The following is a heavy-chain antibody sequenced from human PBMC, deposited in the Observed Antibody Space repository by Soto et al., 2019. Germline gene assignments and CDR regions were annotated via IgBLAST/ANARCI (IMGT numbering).Heavy chain of an antibody. CDR1: GGTFSSYA. J-gene: IGHJ3*02. V-gene: IGHV1-69*01. Sequence: VKVSCKASGGTFSSYAISWVRQAPGQGLEWMGGIIPIFGTANYAQKFQGRVTITADESTSTAYMELSSLRSEDTAVYYCASRNYYDSSGYGAFDIWGQGTMVTVSS. CDR3: ASRNYYDSSGYGAFDI. CDR2: IIPIFGTA. D-gene: IGHD3-22*01.